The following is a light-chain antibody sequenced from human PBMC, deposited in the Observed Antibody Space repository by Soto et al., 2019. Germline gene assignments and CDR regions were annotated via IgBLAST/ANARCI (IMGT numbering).Light chain of an antibody. Sequence: TQSPGTLSVSPGERATLSCRAAQGVTTNFAWYQQKSGQSPRLLIYSTSSRATGIPDRFSGSGSGTDFTLTISRLEPEDFAVYYCQQYGNSPWTFGQGTKVEIK. CDR3: QQYGNSPWT. J-gene: IGKJ1*01. CDR1: QGVTTN. CDR2: STS. V-gene: IGKV3-20*01.